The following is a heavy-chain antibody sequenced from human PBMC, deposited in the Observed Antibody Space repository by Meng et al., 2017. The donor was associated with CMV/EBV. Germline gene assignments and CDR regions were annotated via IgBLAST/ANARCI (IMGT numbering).Heavy chain of an antibody. CDR3: ARGTHYYDSSGYKIDY. D-gene: IGHD3-22*01. CDR2: IRYDGNNK. J-gene: IGHJ4*02. Sequence: GESLKISCAASGFTFNNYGLHWVRQAPGKGLEWVAFIRYDGNNKYNAESVKGRFTISRDNSKNTLYLQMNSLRAEDTAVYYCARGTHYYDSSGYKIDYWGQGTLVTVSS. V-gene: IGHV3-30*02. CDR1: GFTFNNYG.